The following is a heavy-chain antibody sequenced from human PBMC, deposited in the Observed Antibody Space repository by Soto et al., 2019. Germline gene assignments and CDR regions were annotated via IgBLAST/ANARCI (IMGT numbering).Heavy chain of an antibody. J-gene: IGHJ4*02. D-gene: IGHD3-22*01. CDR2: IKTDGSST. CDR1: GFTFSSYW. V-gene: IGHV3-74*01. Sequence: EVQLVESGGGLVQPEGSLRLSCAASGFTFSSYWMHWVRQAPGKGLIWVSRIKTDGSSTSYADSVKGRFTISRDNAKNTLYLQMNSLRAEDTAVYYCARAPYDSSGLWGQGTLVTVSS. CDR3: ARAPYDSSGL.